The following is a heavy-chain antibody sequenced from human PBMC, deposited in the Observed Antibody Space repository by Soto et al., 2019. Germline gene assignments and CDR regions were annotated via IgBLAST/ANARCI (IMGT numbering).Heavy chain of an antibody. D-gene: IGHD3-9*01. Sequence: QVQLQESGPGLVKPSETLSLTCTVSGGSTRNYFWSWIRQPPGKGLEWIGCIYYSRTTNYNSSLKSRVTISLDTSQNQFSLRLRSVTAADTAVYYCARYVNPYDTAVWFDPWGQGTLVTVSS. J-gene: IGHJ5*02. CDR1: GGSTRNYF. CDR3: ARYVNPYDTAVWFDP. CDR2: IYYSRTT. V-gene: IGHV4-59*01.